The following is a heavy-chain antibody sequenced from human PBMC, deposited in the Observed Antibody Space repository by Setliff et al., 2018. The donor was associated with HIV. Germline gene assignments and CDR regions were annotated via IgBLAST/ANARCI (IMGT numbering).Heavy chain of an antibody. D-gene: IGHD4-17*01. V-gene: IGHV3-74*01. J-gene: IGHJ4*02. CDR1: GFTFRNYW. CDR3: TRAPPTTVFTFFYH. CDR2: INSDGSTI. Sequence: PGGSLRLSCVASGFTFRNYWMHWVRQVPGKGLVWVSRINSDGSTITYADSVKDRFTISRDNAKSTLYLQLSSLRADDTALYYCTRAPPTTVFTFFYHWGQGTSVTVSS.